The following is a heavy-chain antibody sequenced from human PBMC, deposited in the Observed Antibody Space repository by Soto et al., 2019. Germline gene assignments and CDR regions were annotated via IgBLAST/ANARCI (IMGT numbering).Heavy chain of an antibody. CDR2: INAGNGNT. J-gene: IGHJ6*02. Sequence: ASVKVSCKASGYSFTSYAIYWVRQAPGQRLEWMGWINAGNGNTKYSQKFQGRVTITSDTSASTAYMGLSSLRSEDTAVYFCARGVENIVVVLDVFGYYGMDVSGPGTTVTVYS. CDR3: ARGVENIVVVLDVFGYYGMDV. D-gene: IGHD2-2*01. V-gene: IGHV1-3*01. CDR1: GYSFTSYA.